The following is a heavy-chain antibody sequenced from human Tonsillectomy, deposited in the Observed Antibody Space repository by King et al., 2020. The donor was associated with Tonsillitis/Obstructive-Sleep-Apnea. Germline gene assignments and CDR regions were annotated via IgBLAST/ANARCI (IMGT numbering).Heavy chain of an antibody. CDR1: GGSISSYY. CDR2: IYYSGST. CDR3: ARGRRSLRTGRWLQAVFDY. V-gene: IGHV4-59*01. Sequence: VQLQESGPGLVKPSETLSLTCTVSGGSISSYYWSWIRQPPGKGLEWIGYIYYSGSTNSNPSLKSRVTISVDTSKNQLSLKLSSVTAADTAVYYCARGRRSLRTGRWLQAVFDYWGQGTLVTVSS. J-gene: IGHJ4*02. D-gene: IGHD5-24*01.